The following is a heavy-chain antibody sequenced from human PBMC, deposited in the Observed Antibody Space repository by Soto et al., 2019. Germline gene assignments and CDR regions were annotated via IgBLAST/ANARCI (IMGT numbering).Heavy chain of an antibody. Sequence: GGSLRLSCAASGFTFSSYGMHWVRQAPGKGLEWVAVIWYDGSNKYYADSVKGRFTISRDNSKNTLYLQMNSLRAEDTAVYYCARAAYDILTGYILDYYYYYGMDVWGQGTTVTVSS. D-gene: IGHD3-9*01. CDR3: ARAAYDILTGYILDYYYYYGMDV. V-gene: IGHV3-33*01. J-gene: IGHJ6*02. CDR1: GFTFSSYG. CDR2: IWYDGSNK.